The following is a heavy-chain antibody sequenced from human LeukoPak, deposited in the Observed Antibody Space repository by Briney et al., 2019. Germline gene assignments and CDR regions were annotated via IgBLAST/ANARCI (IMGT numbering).Heavy chain of an antibody. CDR2: IYSSGST. D-gene: IGHD6-19*01. V-gene: IGHV4-59*01. J-gene: IGHJ4*02. Sequence: SPTLSITCTVPGGSISRYHWSSVRQPPRKGLQWTGYIYSSGSTNDNPSLKSRVTISLDTSKNQFSLRLSSVTAADTGMYYCARQDYTTGWYFLDQWGQGTLVTVSS. CDR1: GGSISRYH. CDR3: ARQDYTTGWYFLDQ.